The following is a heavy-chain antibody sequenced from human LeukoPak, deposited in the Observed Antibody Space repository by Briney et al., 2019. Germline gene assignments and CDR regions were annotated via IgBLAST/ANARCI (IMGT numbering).Heavy chain of an antibody. CDR1: GDSVSSKSAA. J-gene: IGHJ4*02. CDR3: ARSRGATFDY. CDR2: TYYRSKWSN. D-gene: IGHD4/OR15-4a*01. V-gene: IGHV6-1*01. Sequence: QTLSLTFAISGDSVSSKSAAWNWIRQSPSGGLEWVGRTYYRSKWSNDYAASVKSRITVNPDTSKNQFSLQLSSVTPEDTAVYYCARSRGATFDYWGQGTLVTVSS.